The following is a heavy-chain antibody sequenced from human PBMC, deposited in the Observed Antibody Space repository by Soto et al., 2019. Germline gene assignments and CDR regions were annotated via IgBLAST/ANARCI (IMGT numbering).Heavy chain of an antibody. Sequence: SETLSLTCTVSGGSVSSGSYYWSWIRQPPGKGLEWIGYIYYSGSTNYNPSLKSRVTISVDTSKNQFSLKLSSVTAADTAVYYCARITYYYDSSGYKVWGQGTLVTVS. CDR3: ARITYYYDSSGYKV. V-gene: IGHV4-61*01. CDR2: IYYSGST. D-gene: IGHD3-22*01. CDR1: GGSVSSGSYY. J-gene: IGHJ4*02.